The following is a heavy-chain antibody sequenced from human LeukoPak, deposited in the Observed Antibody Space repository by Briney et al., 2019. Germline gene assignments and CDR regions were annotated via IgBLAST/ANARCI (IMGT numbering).Heavy chain of an antibody. J-gene: IGHJ4*02. CDR3: ARVKQWPPHFDY. CDR1: GYTFTSYY. Sequence: GASVKVSCKASGYTFTSYYMHWVRQAPGQGLEWMGGIIPIFGTANYAQKFQGRVTITADKSTSTAYMELSSLRSEDTAVYYCARVKQWPPHFDYWGQGTLVTVSS. V-gene: IGHV1-69*06. CDR2: IIPIFGTA. D-gene: IGHD6-19*01.